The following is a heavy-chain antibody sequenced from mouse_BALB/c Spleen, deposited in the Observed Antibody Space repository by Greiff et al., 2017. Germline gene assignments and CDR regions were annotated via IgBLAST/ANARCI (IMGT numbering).Heavy chain of an antibody. Sequence: EVKLQESGPSLVKPSPTLSLTCSVTGDSITSGYWNWIRKFPGTTLEYMGYISYSGSTYYNPSLKSRISITRDTSKNQYYLQLNSVTTEDTATYYCARRGSSAYFDYWGQGTTVTVSA. J-gene: IGHJ2*01. V-gene: IGHV3-8*02. D-gene: IGHD1-1*01. CDR1: GDSITSGY. CDR3: ARRGSSAYFDY. CDR2: ISYSGST.